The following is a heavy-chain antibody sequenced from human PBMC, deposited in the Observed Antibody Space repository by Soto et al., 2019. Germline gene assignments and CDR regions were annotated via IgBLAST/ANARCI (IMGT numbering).Heavy chain of an antibody. D-gene: IGHD6-19*01. CDR3: ARSRRGAYSSGWYSPSGYYNYGIDV. CDR2: IMPIFRTP. J-gene: IGHJ6*02. Sequence: SVKVSCKSSGCTFSNSAISWVRQAPGQGLEWLGGIMPIFRTPDYAQKFQGRVTITADTSISTAYLQWTSLKASDTAMYYCARSRRGAYSSGWYSPSGYYNYGIDVWGQGTKVTVSS. CDR1: GCTFSNSA. V-gene: IGHV1-69*06.